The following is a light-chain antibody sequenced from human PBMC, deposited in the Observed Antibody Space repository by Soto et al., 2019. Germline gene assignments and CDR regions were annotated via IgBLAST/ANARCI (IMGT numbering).Light chain of an antibody. Sequence: EILMTQSPATLSVSPGERATLSCRASQTVNTKLAWYQQKPGQTPRLLISGASTRAPDFPARFSGDGAGTEFTPTISSLQSEDFAVYYCQQYSDWPWTFGQGTKV. CDR3: QQYSDWPWT. J-gene: IGKJ1*01. CDR2: GAS. V-gene: IGKV3D-15*01. CDR1: QTVNTK.